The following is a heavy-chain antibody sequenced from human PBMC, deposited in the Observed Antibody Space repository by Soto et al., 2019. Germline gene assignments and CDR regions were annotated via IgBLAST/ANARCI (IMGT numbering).Heavy chain of an antibody. CDR1: GGSINSADYY. CDR2: IYYIGTS. V-gene: IGHV4-30-4*01. J-gene: IGHJ3*02. Sequence: QVQLQESGPGLVKPSQTLSVTCTVSGGSINSADYYWSWIRQPPGKALEWIGYIYYIGTSYYNPSLKSGVTISLDTSKNQFSLKLSSVTAADTAVYYCARGGTSMIVVAPGAFDIWGQGTMVTVSS. D-gene: IGHD3-22*01. CDR3: ARGGTSMIVVAPGAFDI.